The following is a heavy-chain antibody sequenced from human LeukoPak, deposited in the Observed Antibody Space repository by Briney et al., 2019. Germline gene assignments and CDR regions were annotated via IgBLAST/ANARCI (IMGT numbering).Heavy chain of an antibody. Sequence: PGGSLRLSCAASGFTFSSYEMNWVRQAPGKGLEWVSYISSSGSTIYYADSVKGRFTISRDNAKNSLYLQMNSLRAEDTAVYYCARGVTMIDIPVFDYWGQGTLVTVSS. J-gene: IGHJ4*02. CDR1: GFTFSSYE. V-gene: IGHV3-48*03. D-gene: IGHD3-22*01. CDR2: ISSSGSTI. CDR3: ARGVTMIDIPVFDY.